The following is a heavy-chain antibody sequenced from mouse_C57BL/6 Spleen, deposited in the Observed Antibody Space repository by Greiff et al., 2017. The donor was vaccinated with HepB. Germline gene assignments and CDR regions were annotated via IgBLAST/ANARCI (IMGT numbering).Heavy chain of an antibody. CDR2: IYPGDGDT. CDR1: GYAFSSSW. J-gene: IGHJ2*01. Sequence: VQLQQSGPELVKPGASVKISCKASGYAFSSSWMNWVKQRPGKGLEWIGRIYPGDGDTNYNGKFKGKATLTADKSSSTAYMQLSSLTSEDSAVYFCARRKANDGYFDYWGQGTTLTVSS. V-gene: IGHV1-82*01. D-gene: IGHD2-3*01. CDR3: ARRKANDGYFDY.